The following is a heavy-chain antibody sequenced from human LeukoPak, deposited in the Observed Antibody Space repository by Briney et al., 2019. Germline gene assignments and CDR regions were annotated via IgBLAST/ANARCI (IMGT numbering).Heavy chain of an antibody. D-gene: IGHD3-22*01. CDR3: ARADSSGYYSDY. Sequence: GGSLRLSCAASGFTFSSYWMSWVRQAPGKGLEWVANIKHDGSEKYYVDSVKGRFTISRDNAKNSLYLQMYSLRAEDTAVYYCARADSSGYYSDYWGQGTLVTVSS. V-gene: IGHV3-7*01. J-gene: IGHJ4*02. CDR2: IKHDGSEK. CDR1: GFTFSSYW.